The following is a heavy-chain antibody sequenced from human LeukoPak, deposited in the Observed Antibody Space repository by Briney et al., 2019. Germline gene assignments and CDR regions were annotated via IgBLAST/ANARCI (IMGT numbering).Heavy chain of an antibody. CDR3: AELGITMIGGV. CDR1: GFTFSTYT. V-gene: IGHV3-21*01. J-gene: IGHJ6*04. CDR2: TSSSSSYI. D-gene: IGHD3-10*02. Sequence: GGSLRLSCAASGFTFSTYTMNWVRQAPGKGLEWVSSTSSSSSYIYYADSVKGRFTISRDNAKNSLYLQMNSLRAEDTAVYYCAELGITMIGGVWGKGTTVTISS.